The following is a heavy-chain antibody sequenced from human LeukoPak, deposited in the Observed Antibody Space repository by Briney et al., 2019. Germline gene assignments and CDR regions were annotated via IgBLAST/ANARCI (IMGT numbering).Heavy chain of an antibody. V-gene: IGHV3-53*01. D-gene: IGHD6-13*01. CDR2: IYSGGST. CDR1: GFTFSSSY. Sequence: PGGSLRLSCAASGFTFSSSYMNRVRQAPGKGLEWVSVIYSGGSTYYADSVKGRFTISRDNSKNTLYLQMNSLRAEDTAVYYCAGRSSWTLYFDYWGQGTLVTVSS. J-gene: IGHJ4*02. CDR3: AGRSSWTLYFDY.